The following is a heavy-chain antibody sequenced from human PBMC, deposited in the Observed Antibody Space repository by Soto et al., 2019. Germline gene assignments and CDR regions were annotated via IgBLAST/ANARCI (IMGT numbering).Heavy chain of an antibody. CDR3: ARAAVAGTDVGNFDY. D-gene: IGHD6-19*01. J-gene: IGHJ4*02. CDR1: GFTVSSNY. V-gene: IGHV3-66*01. Sequence: GGSLRLSCAASGFTVSSNYMSWVRQAPGKGLEWVSVIYSGGSTYYADSVKGRFTISRDNSKNTLYLQMNSLRAEDTAVYYCARAAVAGTDVGNFDYWGQGTLVTVSS. CDR2: IYSGGST.